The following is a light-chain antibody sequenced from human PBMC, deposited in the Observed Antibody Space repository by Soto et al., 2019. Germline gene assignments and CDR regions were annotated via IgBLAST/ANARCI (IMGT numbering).Light chain of an antibody. Sequence: EIQMTQSPSTLSASVGDRVTITCRASQSISSWLAWYQQKLGKALKLLIYKASTVKSGVPSRFSGSGSGTEFTLTISSLQPDDFATYYCQQYNSYWTFGQGTKVDI. CDR3: QQYNSYWT. J-gene: IGKJ1*01. CDR2: KAS. CDR1: QSISSW. V-gene: IGKV1-5*03.